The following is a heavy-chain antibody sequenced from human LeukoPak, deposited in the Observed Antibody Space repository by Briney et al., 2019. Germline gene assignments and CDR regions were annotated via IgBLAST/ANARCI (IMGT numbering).Heavy chain of an antibody. V-gene: IGHV4-61*02. CDR2: IYTSGST. D-gene: IGHD2-21*02. CDR1: GGSISSGSYY. CDR3: ARDSGGDYAWFDP. J-gene: IGHJ5*02. Sequence: SETLSLTCTVSGGSISSGSYYWSWIRQPAGKGLEWIGRIYTSGSTNYNPSPKSRVTISVDTSKNQFSLKLSSVTAADTAVYYCARDSGGDYAWFDPWGQGTLVTVSS.